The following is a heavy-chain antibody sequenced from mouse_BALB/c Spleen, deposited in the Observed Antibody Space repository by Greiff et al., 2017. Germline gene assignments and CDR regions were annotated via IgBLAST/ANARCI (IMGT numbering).Heavy chain of an antibody. CDR3: ARDYYGTPFAY. J-gene: IGHJ3*01. Sequence: EVKLMESGGGLVKPGGSLKLSCAASGFAFSSYDMSWVRQTPEKRLEWVAYISSGGGSTYYPDTVKGRFTISRDNAKNTLYLQMSSLKSEDTAMYYCARDYYGTPFAYWGQGTLVTVSA. V-gene: IGHV5-12-1*01. D-gene: IGHD1-1*01. CDR2: ISSGGGST. CDR1: GFAFSSYD.